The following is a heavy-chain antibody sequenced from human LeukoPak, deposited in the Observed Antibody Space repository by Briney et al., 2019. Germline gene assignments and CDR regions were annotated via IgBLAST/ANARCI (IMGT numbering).Heavy chain of an antibody. Sequence: ASVKVSCKASGYTFTGYYMYWVRQAPGQALEWMGRINPNSGGTNYAQKFQGRVTMTRDTSISTAYMELSRLRSDDTAVYYCARDPLSGVGATMWGQGTLVTVSS. CDR2: INPNSGGT. J-gene: IGHJ4*02. CDR3: ARDPLSGVGATM. CDR1: GYTFTGYY. V-gene: IGHV1-2*06. D-gene: IGHD1-26*01.